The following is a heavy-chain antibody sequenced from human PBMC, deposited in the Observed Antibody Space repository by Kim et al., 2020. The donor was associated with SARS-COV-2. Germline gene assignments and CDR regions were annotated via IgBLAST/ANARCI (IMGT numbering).Heavy chain of an antibody. CDR2: ITDSGGST. Sequence: GGSLRLSCAASGFTFSTYAMSWVRQAPGKGLEWVSYITDSGGSTYYADSVKGRFTISRDNSKNTLYLQMNSLRAEDTAVYYCAKDKDIGVVVAAIDWGQGTLVTVSS. CDR3: AKDKDIGVVVAAID. V-gene: IGHV3-23*01. D-gene: IGHD2-15*01. CDR1: GFTFSTYA. J-gene: IGHJ4*02.